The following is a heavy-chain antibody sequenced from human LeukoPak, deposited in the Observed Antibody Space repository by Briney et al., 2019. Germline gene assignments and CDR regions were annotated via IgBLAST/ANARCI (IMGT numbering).Heavy chain of an antibody. CDR3: ARRENSDWYYFDY. Sequence: GESLKISCKGFGYSFTNYWIGWVRQMPRKGLEWMGIIYPGDSATRYSPSFQGQVTISADKSINTAYLQWISLKASDTAMYYCARRENSDWYYFDYWGQGTLVTVSS. V-gene: IGHV5-51*01. CDR2: IYPGDSAT. CDR1: GYSFTNYW. D-gene: IGHD6-19*01. J-gene: IGHJ4*02.